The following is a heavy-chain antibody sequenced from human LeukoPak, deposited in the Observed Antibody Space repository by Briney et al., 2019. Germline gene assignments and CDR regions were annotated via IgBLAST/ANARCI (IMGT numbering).Heavy chain of an antibody. V-gene: IGHV3-21*01. CDR3: ARDSVLDP. Sequence: SGGSLRLSCAASGFTFSSYTMNWVRQAPGKGLEWVSSISSSSSYIYYADSVKGRFVISRDNAKNSLYLQMNSLRVGDTAVYYCARDSVLDPWGQGTPVTVSS. D-gene: IGHD3-10*01. J-gene: IGHJ5*02. CDR2: ISSSSSYI. CDR1: GFTFSSYT.